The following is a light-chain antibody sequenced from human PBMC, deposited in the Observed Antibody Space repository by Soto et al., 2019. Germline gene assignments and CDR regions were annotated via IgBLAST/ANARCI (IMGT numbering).Light chain of an antibody. Sequence: QSVLTQPRSVSGSPGQSVTISCTGTSSDVGAYNYVSWYQHHPGKAPKVMIYDVSERPSGVPDRFSGSKSDNKASLTISGLQAEDEADYYCCSYAGSYSWVFGVATKLTVL. J-gene: IGLJ3*02. CDR1: SSDVGAYNY. V-gene: IGLV2-11*01. CDR2: DVS. CDR3: CSYAGSYSWV.